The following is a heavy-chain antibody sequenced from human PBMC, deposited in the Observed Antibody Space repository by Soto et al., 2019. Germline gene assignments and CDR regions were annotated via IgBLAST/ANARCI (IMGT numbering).Heavy chain of an antibody. Sequence: PGGSLRLSCAASGFTFSSYGMHWVRQAPGKGLEWVAVIWYDGSNKYYADSVKGRFTISRDNSRNTLYLQMNSLRAEDTAVYYCAIDYDCSGYHRYYFDYCGRRSLVTVSS. CDR3: AIDYDCSGYHRYYFDY. V-gene: IGHV3-33*01. J-gene: IGHJ4*02. CDR2: IWYDGSNK. D-gene: IGHD3-22*01. CDR1: GFTFSSYG.